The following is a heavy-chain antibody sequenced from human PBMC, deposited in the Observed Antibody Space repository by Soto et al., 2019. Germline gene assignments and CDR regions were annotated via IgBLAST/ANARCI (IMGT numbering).Heavy chain of an antibody. CDR3: ARLNSPISPYYYYGMDV. D-gene: IGHD3-3*02. J-gene: IGHJ6*02. CDR1: GGSISSSSYY. CDR2: IYYSGST. V-gene: IGHV4-39*01. Sequence: SETLSLTCTVSGGSISSSSYYWGWIRQPPGKGLEWIGSIYYSGSTYYNPSLKSRVTISVDTSKNQFSLKLSSVTAADTAVYYCARLNSPISPYYYYGMDVWGQGTTVTVSS.